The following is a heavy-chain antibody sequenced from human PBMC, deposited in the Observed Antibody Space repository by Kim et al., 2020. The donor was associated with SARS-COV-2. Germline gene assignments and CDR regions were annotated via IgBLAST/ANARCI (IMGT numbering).Heavy chain of an antibody. CDR2: IYYSGST. V-gene: IGHV4-39*01. CDR3: AILWFGESLYYYYGMDV. Sequence: PQGKGLEWIGSIYYSGSTTYNPTLKSRVTISVDPSNTQFSLKLSSVTAADTAGYYCAILWFGESLYYYYGMDVWGQGTTVTVSS. J-gene: IGHJ6*02. D-gene: IGHD3-10*01.